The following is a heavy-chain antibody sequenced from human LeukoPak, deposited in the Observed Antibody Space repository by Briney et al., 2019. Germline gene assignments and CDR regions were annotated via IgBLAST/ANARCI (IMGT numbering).Heavy chain of an antibody. Sequence: SETPSLTCTVSGGSISSYYWSWIRQPPGKGLEWIGYIYYSGSTNYNPSLKSRVTISVDTSKNQFSLKLSSVTAADTAVYYCARDAHNDILTGYAKDAFDIWGQGTMVTVSS. CDR3: ARDAHNDILTGYAKDAFDI. D-gene: IGHD3-9*01. CDR1: GGSISSYY. J-gene: IGHJ3*02. CDR2: IYYSGST. V-gene: IGHV4-59*01.